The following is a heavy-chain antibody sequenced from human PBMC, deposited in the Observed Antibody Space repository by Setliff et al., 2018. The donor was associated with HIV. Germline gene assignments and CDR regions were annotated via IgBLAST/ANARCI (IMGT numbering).Heavy chain of an antibody. J-gene: IGHJ6*02. Sequence: ASVKVSCKASGYTFTTYGVNWVRQAPGQGLEWIGWINSYNGNTKFAQKFQGRVTMTTDTSTTTAFMELRSLKADDTGIYYCSRSGVPPYYYYGMDVWGQGTTVTAP. CDR2: INSYNGNT. CDR1: GYTFTTYG. D-gene: IGHD3-10*01. V-gene: IGHV1-18*04. CDR3: SRSGVPPYYYYGMDV.